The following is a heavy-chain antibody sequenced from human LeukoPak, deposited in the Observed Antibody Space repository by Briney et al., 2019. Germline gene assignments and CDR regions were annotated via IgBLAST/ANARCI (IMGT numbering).Heavy chain of an antibody. CDR1: GFTFSSYS. Sequence: GGSLRLPRAASGFTFSSYSINWVRQPPGKGLEWVSSLSSSSCYKHYADAVKERFTISRDNAQNLLYLQMNSRSAVDTAVYYCGSRAYIAAAGPVDYWGQGTLVTVSS. CDR2: LSSSSCYK. CDR3: GSRAYIAAAGPVDY. J-gene: IGHJ4*02. D-gene: IGHD6-13*01. V-gene: IGHV3-21*01.